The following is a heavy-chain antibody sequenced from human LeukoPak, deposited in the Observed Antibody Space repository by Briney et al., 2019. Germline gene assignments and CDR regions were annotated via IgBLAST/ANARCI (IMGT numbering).Heavy chain of an antibody. J-gene: IGHJ3*02. D-gene: IGHD3-10*01. CDR3: ARGNRPYGEHEAFDI. Sequence: ASETLSLTCAVYDESFSGYYCSWIRQPPRKGLEWIGEIDHSGSTNYNPSLQSRVTISVGTSKNQFSLKVSSVSAADTAVYYCARGNRPYGEHEAFDIWGHGTTVTVSP. CDR2: IDHSGST. CDR1: DESFSGYY. V-gene: IGHV4-34*01.